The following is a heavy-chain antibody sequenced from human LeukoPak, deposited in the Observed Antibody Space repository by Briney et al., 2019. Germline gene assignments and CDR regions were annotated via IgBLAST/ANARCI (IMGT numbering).Heavy chain of an antibody. D-gene: IGHD3-10*01. CDR2: IYYSGTT. CDR3: ARQISDYYYYYMDV. J-gene: IGHJ6*03. CDR1: GGSISSSNYY. Sequence: PSETLSLTCTVSGGSISSSNYYWGWIRQPPGKGLEWIGTIYYSGTTYYNPSLESRVTISEDTSKNQFSLTLRPVTAADTAVYYCARQISDYYYYYMDVWGKGTTVTVSS. V-gene: IGHV4-39*01.